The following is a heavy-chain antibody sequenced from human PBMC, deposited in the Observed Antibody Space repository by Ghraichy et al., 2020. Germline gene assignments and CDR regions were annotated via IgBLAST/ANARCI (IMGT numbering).Heavy chain of an antibody. Sequence: GGSLRLSCAASGFTFNNYGMHWVRQAPGKGLEWVAVIWYDGSNKYYADSVKGRFTVSRDNSKNTLYLQLNSLRAEDTAVFYCARDLTGQAGLDYWCQGTLVTVS. D-gene: IGHD3-10*01. V-gene: IGHV3-33*01. CDR2: IWYDGSNK. J-gene: IGHJ4*02. CDR1: GFTFNNYG. CDR3: ARDLTGQAGLDY.